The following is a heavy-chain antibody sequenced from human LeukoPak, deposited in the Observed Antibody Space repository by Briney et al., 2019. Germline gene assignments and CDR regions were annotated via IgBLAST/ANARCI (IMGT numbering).Heavy chain of an antibody. Sequence: GGSLRLSCAVSGFTFSSYAMSWVRQAPGKGLEWVSAISGSGGSTYYADSVKGRFTISRDNSKNTLYLQMNSLRAEDTAVYYCAKDLAAVAGTGLDYWGQGTLVTVSS. CDR2: ISGSGGST. J-gene: IGHJ4*02. V-gene: IGHV3-23*01. CDR1: GFTFSSYA. CDR3: AKDLAAVAGTGLDY. D-gene: IGHD6-19*01.